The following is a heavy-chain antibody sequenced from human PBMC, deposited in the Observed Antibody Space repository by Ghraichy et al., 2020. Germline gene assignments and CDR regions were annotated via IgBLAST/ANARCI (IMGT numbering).Heavy chain of an antibody. Sequence: GESLNISCSASGFTFSSYAMHWVRQAPGKGLEYVSAISSNGGSTYYADSVKGRFTISRDNSKNTLYLQMSSLRAEDTAVYYCVKDLGVGAAHYYFDYWGQGTLVTVSS. J-gene: IGHJ4*02. CDR2: ISSNGGST. CDR3: VKDLGVGAAHYYFDY. V-gene: IGHV3-64D*06. D-gene: IGHD1-26*01. CDR1: GFTFSSYA.